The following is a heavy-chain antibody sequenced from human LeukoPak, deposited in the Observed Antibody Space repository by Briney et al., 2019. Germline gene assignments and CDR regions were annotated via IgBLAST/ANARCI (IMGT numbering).Heavy chain of an antibody. D-gene: IGHD3-10*01. J-gene: IGHJ4*02. Sequence: GGSLRLSCAASGFTVSSNYMSWVRQAPGKGQEWVSVIYSGGSTYYADSVKGRFTISRDNSKNTLYLQMNSLRAEDTAVYYCARSPLWFGENYFDYWGQGTLVTVSS. V-gene: IGHV3-53*01. CDR3: ARSPLWFGENYFDY. CDR2: IYSGGST. CDR1: GFTVSSNY.